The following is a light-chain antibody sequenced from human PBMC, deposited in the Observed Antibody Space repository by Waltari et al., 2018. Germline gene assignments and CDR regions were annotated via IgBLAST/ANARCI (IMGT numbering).Light chain of an antibody. CDR2: DAS. J-gene: IGKJ4*01. CDR3: QKYGSTPRP. Sequence: EIVLTQSPGTLSLSPGERASLSCRASQIISTSYLAWYQQKPGQAPRLLIYDASRRATGIPDRFSGSGSVTDFTLTISRLEPEDFAVYYCQKYGSTPRPFGGGTKVEIK. CDR1: QIISTSY. V-gene: IGKV3-20*01.